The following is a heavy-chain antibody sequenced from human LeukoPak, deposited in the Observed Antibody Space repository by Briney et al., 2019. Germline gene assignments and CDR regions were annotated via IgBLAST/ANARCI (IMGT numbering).Heavy chain of an antibody. Sequence: GGSLRLSCAASGFTFRNHWMIWVRQAPGRGLEWVASITPDGSGDYYLDSVKGRFTISRDNAENSLFLQMSSLGAEDTAVYYCARLMGTVTTYDYWGQGTLVTVSS. CDR1: GFTFRNHW. D-gene: IGHD1-7*01. J-gene: IGHJ4*02. CDR3: ARLMGTVTTYDY. CDR2: ITPDGSGD. V-gene: IGHV3-7*01.